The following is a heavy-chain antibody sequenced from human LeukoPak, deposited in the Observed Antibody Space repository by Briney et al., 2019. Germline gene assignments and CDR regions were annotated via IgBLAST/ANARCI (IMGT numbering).Heavy chain of an antibody. CDR2: IWYDGSNK. V-gene: IGHV3-33*06. J-gene: IGHJ4*02. Sequence: PGVSLRLSCAASGFTFSSYGMHWVRQAPGKGLEWVAVIWYDGSNKYYADSVKGRFTISRDNSQNTLYLQMNSLRVEDTAVYYCAKDTGLVGATRYYFDYWGQGTLVTVSS. CDR3: AKDTGLVGATRYYFDY. D-gene: IGHD1-26*01. CDR1: GFTFSSYG.